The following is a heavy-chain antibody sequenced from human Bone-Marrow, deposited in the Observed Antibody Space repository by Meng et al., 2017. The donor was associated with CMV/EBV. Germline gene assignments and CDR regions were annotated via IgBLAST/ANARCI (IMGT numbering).Heavy chain of an antibody. Sequence: SETLSLTCTVSGYSISSGYYWGWIRQPPGKGLEWIGSIYHSGSTYYNPSLKSRVTISVDTSKNQFSLKLSSVTAADTAVYYCAREIGLTGTFDYWGQGTLVTVPS. CDR2: IYHSGST. V-gene: IGHV4-38-2*02. D-gene: IGHD1-20*01. CDR3: AREIGLTGTFDY. J-gene: IGHJ4*02. CDR1: GYSISSGYY.